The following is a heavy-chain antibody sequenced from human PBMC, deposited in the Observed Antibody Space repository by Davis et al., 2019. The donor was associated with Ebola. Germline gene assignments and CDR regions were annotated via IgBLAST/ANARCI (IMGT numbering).Heavy chain of an antibody. CDR3: ARDQSNYDILTYGMDV. J-gene: IGHJ6*02. V-gene: IGHV3-30*03. CDR2: ISYDGSNK. D-gene: IGHD3-9*01. Sequence: GESLKISCAASGFTFSSYGMHWVRQAPGKGLEWVAVISYDGSNKYYADSVKGRFTISSDNSKNTLYLQMNSLRAEDTAVYYCARDQSNYDILTYGMDVWGQGTTVTVSS. CDR1: GFTFSSYG.